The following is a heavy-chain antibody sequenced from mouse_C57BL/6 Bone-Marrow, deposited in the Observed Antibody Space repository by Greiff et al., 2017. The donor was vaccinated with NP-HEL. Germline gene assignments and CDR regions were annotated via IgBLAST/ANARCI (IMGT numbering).Heavy chain of an antibody. CDR3: ARSPTAQATSFDY. Sequence: EVKVIESGGGLVQPGGSLSLSCAASGFTFTDYYMSWVRQPPGKALEWLGFIRNKANGYTTEYSASVKGRFTISRDNSQSILYLQMNALRADDSATYYCARSPTAQATSFDYWGQGTTLTVSS. D-gene: IGHD3-2*02. CDR2: IRNKANGYTT. V-gene: IGHV7-3*01. CDR1: GFTFTDYY. J-gene: IGHJ2*01.